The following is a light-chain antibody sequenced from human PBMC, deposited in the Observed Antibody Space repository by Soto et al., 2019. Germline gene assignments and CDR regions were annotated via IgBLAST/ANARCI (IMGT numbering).Light chain of an antibody. V-gene: IGKV3-11*01. CDR1: QSVSSY. CDR2: DAS. J-gene: IGKJ4*01. Sequence: EIVLTQSPATLSLSPGERATLSCRASQSVSSYLAWYQQKPGQAPRLLIYDASNRATGIPARFSGSGSGTEFTLTISSLEPEDFAVYYCQQRETFGGGTKVDIK. CDR3: QQRET.